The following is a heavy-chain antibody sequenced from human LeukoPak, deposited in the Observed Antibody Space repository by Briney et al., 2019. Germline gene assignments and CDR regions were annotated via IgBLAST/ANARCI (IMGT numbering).Heavy chain of an antibody. CDR3: AREERLRWTAY. CDR1: GFTFSDYY. J-gene: IGHJ4*02. V-gene: IGHV3-11*01. CDR2: ISSDGTTI. Sequence: PGGSLRLSCAASGFTFSDYYMSWILQAPGKGLEWLSYISSDGTTIQYADSVKGRFTNSRDNAKNSLYLQMNSLRAEDTAVYYCAREERLRWTAYWGQGTLVTVSS. D-gene: IGHD4-23*01.